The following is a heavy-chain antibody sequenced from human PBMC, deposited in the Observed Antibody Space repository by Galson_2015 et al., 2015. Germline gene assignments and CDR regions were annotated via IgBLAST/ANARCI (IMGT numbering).Heavy chain of an antibody. V-gene: IGHV3-23*01. Sequence: SLRLSCAASGFTFSSYAMSWVRQAPGKGLEWVSAISGSGGSTYYADSVKGRFTISRDNSKNTLYLPMNSLRAEDTAVYSCANRRLTGDGSGDFWGQGTMVTVSS. D-gene: IGHD3-10*01. CDR2: ISGSGGST. CDR1: GFTFSSYA. CDR3: ANRRLTGDGSGDF. J-gene: IGHJ4*03.